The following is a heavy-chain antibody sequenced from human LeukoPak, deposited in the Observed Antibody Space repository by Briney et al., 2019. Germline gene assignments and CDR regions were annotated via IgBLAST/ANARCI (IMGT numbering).Heavy chain of an antibody. CDR2: IYYSGST. Sequence: SETLSLTCTVSGDSISSGNYWSWIRQPPGKGLEWIGYIYYSGSTNYNPSLKSRVTISVDTSKNQFSLKLSSVTAADTAVYYCARVTSGDYFDFWGQGTLVTVSS. V-gene: IGHV4-61*01. CDR3: ARVTSGDYFDF. CDR1: GDSISSGNY. J-gene: IGHJ4*02.